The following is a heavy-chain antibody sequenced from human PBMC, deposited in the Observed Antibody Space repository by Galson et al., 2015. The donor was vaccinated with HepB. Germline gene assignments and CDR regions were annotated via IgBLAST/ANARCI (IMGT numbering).Heavy chain of an antibody. CDR1: GIAFSRSD. D-gene: IGHD1-14*01. CDR2: ISYDGGKK. V-gene: IGHV3-30-3*01. J-gene: IGHJ4*02. CDR3: TRAVREPDSGYFDS. Sequence: SLRLPCAASGIAFSRSDMHWVRQAPGRGLEWVAIISYDGGKKYYAKSVQGRFTISRDNSKSTLFLPMNNMRSEDTAMYYCTRAVREPDSGYFDSWGQGALVTVSS.